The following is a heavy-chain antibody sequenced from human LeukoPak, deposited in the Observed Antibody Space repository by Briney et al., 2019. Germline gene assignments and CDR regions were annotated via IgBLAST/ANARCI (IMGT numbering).Heavy chain of an antibody. CDR2: ISWNSGSI. CDR1: GFTFDDYA. CDR3: VRDNAYTFDY. V-gene: IGHV3-9*01. D-gene: IGHD5-24*01. J-gene: IGHJ4*01. Sequence: GGSLRLSCAASGFTFDDYAMHWVRQAPGKGLEWVSGISWNSGSIDYADSVKGRFTISRDNAKNSLYLQMNSLRAEDTAIYYCVRDNAYTFDYWGQGTLVTVSS.